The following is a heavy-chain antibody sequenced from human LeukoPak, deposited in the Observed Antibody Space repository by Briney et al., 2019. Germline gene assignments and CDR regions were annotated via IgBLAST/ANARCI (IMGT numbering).Heavy chain of an antibody. J-gene: IGHJ4*02. Sequence: PSETLSLTCTVSGGSISSGDYYWSWIRQPPGKGLEWIGYVYYSGSTYHNPSLKSRVTISVDTSKNQFSLKLSSVTAADTAVYYCASVVVPPSSSFDYWGQGTLVTVSS. CDR2: VYYSGST. CDR3: ASVVVPPSSSFDY. V-gene: IGHV4-30-4*01. D-gene: IGHD2-2*01. CDR1: GGSISSGDYY.